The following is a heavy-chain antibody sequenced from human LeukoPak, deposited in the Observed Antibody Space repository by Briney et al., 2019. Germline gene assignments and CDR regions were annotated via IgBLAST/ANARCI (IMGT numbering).Heavy chain of an antibody. CDR3: AVQTIVANTKGDAFDI. CDR1: GYTFTASS. Sequence: ASVKVSCKASGYTFTASSIHWVRQAPGQGLEWVGRINCNSAGTNYAQKFRGRVTMTRDTSISTVYMELSSLRSDDTAVYYCAVQTIVANTKGDAFDIWGQGTTVIVFS. CDR2: INCNSAGT. J-gene: IGHJ3*02. V-gene: IGHV1-2*06. D-gene: IGHD5-12*01.